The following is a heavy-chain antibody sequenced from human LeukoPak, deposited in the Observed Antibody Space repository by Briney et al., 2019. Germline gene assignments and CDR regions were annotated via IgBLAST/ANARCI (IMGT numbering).Heavy chain of an antibody. Sequence: SGPALVKPTQTLTLTCTFSGFSLSTSGKCVSWIRQPPGKAVEWLARIDWDDDKYYSTSLKTRLTISKDTSKNQVVLTMTNMDSVDTATYYCARITPAGRQLDYWGQGTLVTVSS. V-gene: IGHV2-70*11. CDR2: IDWDDDK. J-gene: IGHJ4*02. D-gene: IGHD6-13*01. CDR3: ARITPAGRQLDY. CDR1: GFSLSTSGKC.